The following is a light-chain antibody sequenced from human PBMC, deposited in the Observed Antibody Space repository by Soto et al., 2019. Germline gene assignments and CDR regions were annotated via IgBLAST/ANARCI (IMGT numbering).Light chain of an antibody. V-gene: IGKV1-39*01. CDR1: QSIRSY. Sequence: DIQMTQSPSSLSASVGDRVTITCRASQSIRSYLNWYQQKPGKAPKLLIYAASSLQSGVPSRFSGSGSGTDFTLTISSPQPEDFATYYCQQSYSTLLTFGGGTKVEIK. CDR3: QQSYSTLLT. J-gene: IGKJ4*01. CDR2: AAS.